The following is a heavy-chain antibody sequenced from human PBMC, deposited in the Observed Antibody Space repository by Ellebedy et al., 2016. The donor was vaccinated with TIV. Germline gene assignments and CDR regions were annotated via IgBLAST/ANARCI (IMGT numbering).Heavy chain of an antibody. V-gene: IGHV1-18*04. J-gene: IGHJ4*02. D-gene: IGHD3-22*01. CDR1: GYTFTSYG. CDR3: VREEIHGNYAAPPHY. Sequence: ASVKVSCKASGYTFTSYGFIWVRQAPGQGLEWMGWISTYNGATNYARNLQDRVIMTTDTTTNTAYMELRSLRSDDTAVYYCVREEIHGNYAAPPHYWGQGTLVTVSS. CDR2: ISTYNGAT.